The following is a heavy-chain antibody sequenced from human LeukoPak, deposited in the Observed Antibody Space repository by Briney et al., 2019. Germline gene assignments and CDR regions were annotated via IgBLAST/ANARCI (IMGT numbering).Heavy chain of an antibody. V-gene: IGHV3-74*01. CDR1: GLTFSSYW. D-gene: IGHD2-15*01. J-gene: IGHJ4*02. CDR2: INSDGSST. CDR3: VRVFCGGGRCYYDY. Sequence: PGGSLSLFYAASGLTFSSYWLHWVRQAPGKGLVWVSHINSDGSSTNYADSVKGRVTISRDNAKSTLYLQMNSLRAEDTAVYYCVRVFCGGGRCYYDYWGQGTLVTVSS.